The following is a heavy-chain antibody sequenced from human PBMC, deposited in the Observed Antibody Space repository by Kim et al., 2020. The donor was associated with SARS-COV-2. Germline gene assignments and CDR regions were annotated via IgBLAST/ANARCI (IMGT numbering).Heavy chain of an antibody. J-gene: IGHJ6*02. CDR3: ARDPGYGMDV. V-gene: IGHV3-30-3*01. CDR1: GFTFSSYA. CDR2: ISYDGSNK. Sequence: GGSLRLSCAASGFTFSSYAMHWVRQAPGKGLEWVAVISYDGSNKYYADSVKGRFTISRDNSKNTLYLQMNSLRAEDTAGYYCARDPGYGMDVWGQGTTVT.